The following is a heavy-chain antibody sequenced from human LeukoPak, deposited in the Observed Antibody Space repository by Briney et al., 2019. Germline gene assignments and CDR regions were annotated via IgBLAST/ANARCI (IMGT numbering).Heavy chain of an antibody. CDR2: ISYDGSNK. CDR1: GXTFSSYG. D-gene: IGHD6-13*01. J-gene: IGHJ4*02. Sequence: GGSLKLSCAASGXTFSSYGVHWVRQAPGKGLEWVAVISYDGSNKYCAASVRGRFTISRDNSRNTLYLQMNSLRAEDTAVYYCAKDAAGPEYWGQGTLVTVSS. V-gene: IGHV3-30*18. CDR3: AKDAAGPEY.